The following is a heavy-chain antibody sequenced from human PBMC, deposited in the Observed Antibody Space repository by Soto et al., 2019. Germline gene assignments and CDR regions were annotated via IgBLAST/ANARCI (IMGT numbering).Heavy chain of an antibody. D-gene: IGHD3-16*02. CDR2: IKDDGSEN. CDR1: GFILRNYG. Sequence: GGTLRLSCADSGFILRNYGMNWVRQAPGTGLQWVASIKDDGSENYYVDPVKGRFTISRENAKNTLYLQMNSLRAAATAAYYCAKYRSLDPWGQGILVTVSS. J-gene: IGHJ5*02. V-gene: IGHV3-7*03. CDR3: AKYRSLDP.